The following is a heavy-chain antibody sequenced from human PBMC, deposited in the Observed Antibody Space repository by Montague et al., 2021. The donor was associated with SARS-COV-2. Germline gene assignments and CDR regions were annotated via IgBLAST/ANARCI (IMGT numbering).Heavy chain of an antibody. CDR3: ARELQYNWFDP. J-gene: IGHJ5*02. CDR1: GGSIASYY. D-gene: IGHD2-21*02. V-gene: IGHV4-59*01. CDR2: IYYRGTT. Sequence: SETLSLTCTVSGGSIASYYWSWLRHPPGKGLEWIGYIYYRGTTNYNPSLESRVTMSVDTSKNQFSLNLSSVTAADTAMYYCARELQYNWFDPWGQGTLVTVSS.